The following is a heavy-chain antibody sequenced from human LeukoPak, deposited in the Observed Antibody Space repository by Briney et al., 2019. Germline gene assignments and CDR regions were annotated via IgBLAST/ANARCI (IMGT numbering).Heavy chain of an antibody. D-gene: IGHD6-13*01. Sequence: GGSLRLSCAASGFTFSDYYMSWIRQAPGKGLEWISYISSSGSTIFYADSVKGRFTISSDNAKNSLYLQVNSLRAEDTAVYYCASAGYTSSSYVRNYYYYMDVWGKGTTVTVSS. J-gene: IGHJ6*03. CDR1: GFTFSDYY. CDR2: ISSSGSTI. V-gene: IGHV3-11*04. CDR3: ASAGYTSSSYVRNYYYYMDV.